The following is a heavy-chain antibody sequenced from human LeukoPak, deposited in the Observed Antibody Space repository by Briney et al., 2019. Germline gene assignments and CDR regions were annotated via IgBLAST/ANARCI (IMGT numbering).Heavy chain of an antibody. Sequence: SETLSLTCTVSGGSISSSSYYWGWTRQPPGKGLEWIGSIYYSGSTYYNPSLKSRVTISVDTSKNQFSLKLSSVTAASTAVYYCAIQSGARCSTSWYSGWFDPWGQGTLVTVSS. V-gene: IGHV4-39*07. CDR2: IYYSGST. CDR3: AIQSGARCSTSWYSGWFDP. D-gene: IGHD2-2*01. J-gene: IGHJ5*02. CDR1: GGSISSSSYY.